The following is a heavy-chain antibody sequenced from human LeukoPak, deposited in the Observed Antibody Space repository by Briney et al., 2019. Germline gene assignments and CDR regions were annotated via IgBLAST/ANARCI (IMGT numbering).Heavy chain of an antibody. CDR1: GGSFSGYY. J-gene: IGHJ4*02. CDR2: INHSGST. V-gene: IGHV4-34*01. CDR3: ARLVDTAMGGY. Sequence: SETLSLTCAVYGGSFSGYYWSWIRQPPGKGLEWIGEINHSGSTNYNPSLKSRVTISVDTSKNQFSLKLSSVTAADTAVYYCARLVDTAMGGYWGQGTLVTVSS. D-gene: IGHD5-18*01.